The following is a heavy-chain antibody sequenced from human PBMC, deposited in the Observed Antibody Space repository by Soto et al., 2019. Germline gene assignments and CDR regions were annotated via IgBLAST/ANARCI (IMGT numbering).Heavy chain of an antibody. CDR1: GGSFSDYY. J-gene: IGHJ4*02. D-gene: IGHD3-10*01. CDR3: ARPRGGATPGPARPYYFDS. Sequence: QVQLQQWGAGLLKPSETLSLTCAVYGGSFSDYYWSWIRQPPGKGLEWIGEINHSGSTNYNPSLKSRVTMSVDPSKNQFSLKLTSVTAADTAVYYCARPRGGATPGPARPYYFDSWGQGTLVTVSS. CDR2: INHSGST. V-gene: IGHV4-34*01.